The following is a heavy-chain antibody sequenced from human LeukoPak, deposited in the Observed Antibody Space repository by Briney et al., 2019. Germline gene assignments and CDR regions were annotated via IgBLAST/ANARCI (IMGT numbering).Heavy chain of an antibody. V-gene: IGHV3-21*01. CDR3: ARAYFDTTNYPQTYYYYYMDV. CDR2: VSSTSPVI. J-gene: IGHJ6*03. Sequence: GRSLRLSCAASGFTFSSYGMTWVRQAPGKGLGWVASVSSTSPVIYSADSVKGRCTISRATAETSLCLQLSSLRAEDTAIYYCARAYFDTTNYPQTYYYYYMDVWGKGTTVTVSS. D-gene: IGHD3-22*01. CDR1: GFTFSSYG.